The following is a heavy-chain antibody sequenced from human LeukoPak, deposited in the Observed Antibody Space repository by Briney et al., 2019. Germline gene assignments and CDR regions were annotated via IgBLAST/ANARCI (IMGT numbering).Heavy chain of an antibody. CDR2: IYYSGST. CDR3: ALAAGTLGVFDAFDI. Sequence: PSETLSLTCTVSGGSISSSSYYWGWIRQPPGKGLEWIGSIYYSGSTYYNPSLKSRVTISVDTSKNQFPLKLSSVTAADTAVYYCALAAGTLGVFDAFDIWGQGTMVTVSS. J-gene: IGHJ3*02. V-gene: IGHV4-39*01. CDR1: GGSISSSSYY. D-gene: IGHD6-13*01.